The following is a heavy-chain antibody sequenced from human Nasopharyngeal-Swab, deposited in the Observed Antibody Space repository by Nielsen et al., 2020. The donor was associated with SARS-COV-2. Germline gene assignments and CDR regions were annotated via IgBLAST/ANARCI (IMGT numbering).Heavy chain of an antibody. Sequence: SETLSLTCAVSGGSISSSNCWSWVRLPPGKGLEWIWEIYHSGSTNYNPSLKRRVTISVDKSKNQFSLNLSSVTAADTSVYYCARESVSSGWYGTFDYWGQGTLVTVSS. CDR2: IYHSGST. D-gene: IGHD6-19*01. J-gene: IGHJ4*02. V-gene: IGHV4-4*02. CDR1: GGSISSSNC. CDR3: ARESVSSGWYGTFDY.